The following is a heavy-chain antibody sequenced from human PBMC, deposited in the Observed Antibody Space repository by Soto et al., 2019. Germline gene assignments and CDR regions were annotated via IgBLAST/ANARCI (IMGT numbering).Heavy chain of an antibody. CDR1: GSSINSSGYH. D-gene: IGHD3-3*02. J-gene: IGHJ4*02. CDR2: MFYGVST. Sequence: SETLSLTCTVSGSSINSSGYHWGWIRQPPGKGLEWIGSMFYGVSTYYNPSLKSRVTVSVDTSKNQFSLNLRSVTAADTAVYYCARLPSRHLVDYWGQGTLVTVSS. CDR3: ARLPSRHLVDY. V-gene: IGHV4-39*01.